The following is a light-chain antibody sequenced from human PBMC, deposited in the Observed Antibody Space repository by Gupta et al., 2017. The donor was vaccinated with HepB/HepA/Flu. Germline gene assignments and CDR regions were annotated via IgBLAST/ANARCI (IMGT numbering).Light chain of an antibody. CDR1: SSNIGNNY. CDR3: GTWDSSLSGGV. V-gene: IGLV1-51*02. CDR2: ENN. J-gene: IGLJ2*01. Sequence: QSVFTQPPSVSGAPGPKLTISCSGSSSNIGNNYVSWYQQLPGTAPKLLIYENNKRPSGIPDRFSGSKSGTSATLAITGLQAEDEADYYCGTWDSSLSGGVFGGGTKLTVL.